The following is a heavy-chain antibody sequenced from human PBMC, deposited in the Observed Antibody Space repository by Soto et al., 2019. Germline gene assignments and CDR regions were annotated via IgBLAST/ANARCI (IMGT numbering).Heavy chain of an antibody. D-gene: IGHD6-13*01. Sequence: SGPKLGNPTQSLTLNCTFCGFSLSNRGMCVSWIRQPPGKALEWLARIDWDDDKYYSTSLKTRLTISKDTSKNQVVLTMTNMDPVDTATYYCARMRRAIAAAGTSSYYYYYYMDVWGKGTTVTVSS. CDR3: ARMRRAIAAAGTSSYYYYYYMDV. CDR2: IDWDDDK. V-gene: IGHV2-70*11. J-gene: IGHJ6*03. CDR1: GFSLSNRGMC.